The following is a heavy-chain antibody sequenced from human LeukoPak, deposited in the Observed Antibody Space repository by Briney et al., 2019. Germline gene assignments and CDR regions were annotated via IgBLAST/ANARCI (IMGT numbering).Heavy chain of an antibody. J-gene: IGHJ4*02. CDR3: ARAVDYYDSSGYYSYFDY. CDR2: IIPILGIA. V-gene: IGHV1-69*04. D-gene: IGHD3-22*01. Sequence: SVKVSCKASGGTFSSYAISWVRQAPGQGLEWMGRIIPILGIANYAQKFQGRVTITADKSTSTAYMGLSSLRSEDTAVYYCARAVDYYDSSGYYSYFDYWGQGTLVTVSS. CDR1: GGTFSSYA.